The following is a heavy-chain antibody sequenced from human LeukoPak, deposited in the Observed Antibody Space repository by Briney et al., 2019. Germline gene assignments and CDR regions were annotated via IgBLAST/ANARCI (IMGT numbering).Heavy chain of an antibody. D-gene: IGHD4-23*01. CDR1: GYSISSGYY. J-gene: IGHJ4*02. Sequence: SETLSLTCTVSGYSISSGYYWGWIRQPPGKGLEWIGSIYHSGSTYYNPSLKSRVTISVDTSKNQFSLKLSSVTAADTAVYYCARDGGNSLFDYWGQGTLVTVSS. V-gene: IGHV4-38-2*02. CDR3: ARDGGNSLFDY. CDR2: IYHSGST.